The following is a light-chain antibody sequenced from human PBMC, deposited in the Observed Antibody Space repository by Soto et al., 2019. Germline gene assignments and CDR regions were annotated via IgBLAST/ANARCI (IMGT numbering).Light chain of an antibody. CDR2: TLS. J-gene: IGKJ3*01. CDR1: QSLLDSEDGDTY. V-gene: IGKV2-40*01. Sequence: DIVMTQTPLSLPVTPGEPASISCRSSQSLLDSEDGDTYLDWYLQRPGQSPQLLIYTLSYRAPGVPDRFSGSGSGTDFTLRISRVEAEDVGVYYCMHRMEFPFTFGPGTKVDIK. CDR3: MHRMEFPFT.